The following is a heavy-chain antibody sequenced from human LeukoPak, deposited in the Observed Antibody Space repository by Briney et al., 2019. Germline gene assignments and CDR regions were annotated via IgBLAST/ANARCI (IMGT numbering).Heavy chain of an antibody. V-gene: IGHV3-21*01. D-gene: IGHD1-26*01. Sequence: GGSLRHSHAASGFTFSNYSMNGVRPAPGRGLEGVSSISSSSSYIYYADSVKGRFTISRDNAKDSLYLQINSLRAEDTAVYYCARGGGGSYYHLLDYWGQGTLVTVSS. CDR2: ISSSSSYI. J-gene: IGHJ4*02. CDR1: GFTFSNYS. CDR3: ARGGGGSYYHLLDY.